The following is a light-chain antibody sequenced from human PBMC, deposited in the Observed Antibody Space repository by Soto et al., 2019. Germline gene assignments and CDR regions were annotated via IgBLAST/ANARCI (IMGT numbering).Light chain of an antibody. J-gene: IGLJ1*01. Sequence: QSVLTQPASVSGSPGQSITISCAGTSGEVGRYNHVAWYQQHPGKAPKLMIYEVTKRPPGVSNRFSGSKSGNTASLNISGLQAEDEADYYCISYTGSSTSYVFGTGTKVTVL. CDR2: EVT. V-gene: IGLV2-14*01. CDR3: ISYTGSSTSYV. CDR1: SGEVGRYNH.